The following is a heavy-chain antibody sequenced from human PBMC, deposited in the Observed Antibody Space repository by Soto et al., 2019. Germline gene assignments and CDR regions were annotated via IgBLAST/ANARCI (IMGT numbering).Heavy chain of an antibody. CDR3: ARELADSSGYWGYFQH. Sequence: SQTLSLTCAISGDSVSSNSAAWNWIRQSPSRGLECLGRTYYRSKGYNDYAVSVKSRITINQDTSKNQFSLQLNSVTPEDTAVYYCARELADSSGYWGYFQHWGQGTLVTVSS. CDR2: TYYRSKGYN. CDR1: GDSVSSNSAA. J-gene: IGHJ1*01. D-gene: IGHD3-22*01. V-gene: IGHV6-1*01.